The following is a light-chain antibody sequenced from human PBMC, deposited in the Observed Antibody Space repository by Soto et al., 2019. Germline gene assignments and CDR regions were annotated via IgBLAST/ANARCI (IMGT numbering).Light chain of an antibody. Sequence: EVVLTHSPGTLALSPWERATLSRRASQTVRNNYLAWYQQKPGQAPRLLIYDASSRATGIPDRFSGGGSGTDFTLTISRLEPEDFAVYYCQQFSSYPLTFGGGTKVDI. CDR1: QTVRNNY. CDR2: DAS. J-gene: IGKJ4*01. V-gene: IGKV3-20*01. CDR3: QQFSSYPLT.